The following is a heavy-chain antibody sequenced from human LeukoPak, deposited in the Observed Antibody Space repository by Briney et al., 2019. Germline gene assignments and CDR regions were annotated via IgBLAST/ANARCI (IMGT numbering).Heavy chain of an antibody. CDR3: ARRPHYYDSSGFRIFDY. V-gene: IGHV4-39*07. D-gene: IGHD3-22*01. CDR1: GGSISSSSYY. CDR2: IYYSGST. Sequence: PSETLSLTCTVSGGSISSSSYYWGWIRQPPGKGLEWIGSIYYSGSTYYNPSLKSRVTISVDTSKNQFSLKLSSVTAADTAVYYCARRPHYYDSSGFRIFDYWGQGTLVTVSS. J-gene: IGHJ4*02.